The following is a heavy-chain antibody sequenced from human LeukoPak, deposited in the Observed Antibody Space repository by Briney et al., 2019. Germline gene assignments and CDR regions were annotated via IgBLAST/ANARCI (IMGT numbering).Heavy chain of an antibody. D-gene: IGHD6-13*01. CDR2: IGTAGDT. CDR3: ARVGSGQQLAEYHFDY. CDR1: GFTFSSYD. Sequence: GGSLRLSCAASGFTFSSYDMHWVRQATGKGLEWVSAIGTAGDTYYPGSVKGRFTISRENAKNSLYLQMNSLRAEDTAVYYCARVGSGQQLAEYHFDYWGQGTLVTVPS. V-gene: IGHV3-13*01. J-gene: IGHJ4*02.